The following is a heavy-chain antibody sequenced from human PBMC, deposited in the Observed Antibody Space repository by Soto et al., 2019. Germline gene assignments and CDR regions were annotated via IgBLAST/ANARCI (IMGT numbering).Heavy chain of an antibody. Sequence: QVQLVESGGGVVQPGRSLRLSCAPSGFTFSNYAMHWVRQAPGKGLEWVAVISYDGSNKYYADSVKGRFTISRDNSKNTXXXXXNSLXXXXXXXXXXARDKRDLRFLEWSYYFDYWGQGTLVTVSS. D-gene: IGHD3-3*01. CDR1: GFTFSNYA. J-gene: IGHJ4*02. V-gene: IGHV3-30-3*01. CDR2: ISYDGSNK. CDR3: ARDKRDLRFLEWSYYFDY.